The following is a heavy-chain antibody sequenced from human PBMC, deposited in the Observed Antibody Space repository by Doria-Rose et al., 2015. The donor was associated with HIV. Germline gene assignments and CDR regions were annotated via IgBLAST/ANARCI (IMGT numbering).Heavy chain of an antibody. CDR1: GVSLSSPGMG. Sequence: SGPVLVKPTETLTLTCTVSGVSLSSPGMGVSWIRQPQGKALEWLAHIFSDDERSYKTSLKSRLTISRGTSKSQVVLTMTDMDPVDTATYYCARIKSSRWYHKYYFDFWGQGTLVIVSA. CDR3: ARIKSSRWYHKYYFDF. CDR2: IFSDDER. D-gene: IGHD6-13*01. V-gene: IGHV2-26*01. J-gene: IGHJ4*02.